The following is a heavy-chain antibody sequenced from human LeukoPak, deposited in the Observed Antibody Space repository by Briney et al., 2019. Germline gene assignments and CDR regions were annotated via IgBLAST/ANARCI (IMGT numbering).Heavy chain of an antibody. V-gene: IGHV3-33*06. CDR1: GFTFSSYG. Sequence: GGSLRLSCAASGFTFSSYGMPWVRQAPGKGLEWVAVIWYDGSNKYYADSVKGRFTISRDNSKNTLYLQMNSLRAEDTAVYYCAKDHRTYDFWSGYYPPNWFDPWGQGTLVTVSS. D-gene: IGHD3-3*01. CDR3: AKDHRTYDFWSGYYPPNWFDP. J-gene: IGHJ5*02. CDR2: IWYDGSNK.